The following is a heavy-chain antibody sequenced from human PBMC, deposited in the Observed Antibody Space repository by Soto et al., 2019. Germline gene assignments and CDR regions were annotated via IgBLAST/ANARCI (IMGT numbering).Heavy chain of an antibody. D-gene: IGHD3-22*01. V-gene: IGHV3-43*01. CDR1: GFTFDDYT. CDR3: AKDASYYYDSSGGGMDV. J-gene: IGHJ6*02. Sequence: VQLVESGGVVVQPGGSLRLSCAASGFTFDDYTMHWVRQAPGKGLEWVSLISWDGGSTYYADSVKGRFTISRDNSKNSLYLQMNSLRTEDTALYYCAKDASYYYDSSGGGMDVWGQGTTVTVSS. CDR2: ISWDGGST.